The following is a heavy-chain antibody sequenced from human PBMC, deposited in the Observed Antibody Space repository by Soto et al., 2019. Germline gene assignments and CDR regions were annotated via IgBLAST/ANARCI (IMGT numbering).Heavy chain of an antibody. J-gene: IGHJ6*02. D-gene: IGHD1-26*01. Sequence: ASVKVSCKASGYTFTSYYMHWVRQAPGQGREWMGIINPSGGSTSYAQKVQGRVTMTRDTPTSTVYMELSSLRSEDTAVYYCARDRGVGATSRYYYYGMDVWGQGTTVTVS. V-gene: IGHV1-46*01. CDR2: INPSGGST. CDR3: ARDRGVGATSRYYYYGMDV. CDR1: GYTFTSYY.